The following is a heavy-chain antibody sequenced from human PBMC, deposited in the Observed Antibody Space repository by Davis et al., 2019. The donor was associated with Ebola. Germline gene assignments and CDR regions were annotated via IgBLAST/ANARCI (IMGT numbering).Heavy chain of an antibody. CDR3: ARAQPPFGHGMDV. CDR2: INPHSGGT. Sequence: ASVKVSCKASGYSFTGYYMHWVRQAPGQGLEWMGWINPHSGGTNYAQKFQGRVTMTRDTSITTAYMELSRLRSDDTAVYYCARAQPPFGHGMDVWGQGTTVTVSS. V-gene: IGHV1-2*02. CDR1: GYSFTGYY. D-gene: IGHD2-2*01. J-gene: IGHJ6*02.